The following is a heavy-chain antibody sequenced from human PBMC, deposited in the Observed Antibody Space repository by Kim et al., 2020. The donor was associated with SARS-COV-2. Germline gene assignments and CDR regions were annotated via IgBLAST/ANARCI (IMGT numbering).Heavy chain of an antibody. CDR2: ISSSTSHT. D-gene: IGHD5-18*01. V-gene: IGHV3-11*06. CDR1: GFTFSDYY. Sequence: GGSLRLSCAASGFTFSDYYMSWIRQAPGKGLEWVSYISSSTSHTNYAESMKGRFTITRDNAKNSLYLQMNSLRAEDTAVYYCARDSRGYTYGANDYLGQGTLVTVSS. J-gene: IGHJ4*02. CDR3: ARDSRGYTYGANDY.